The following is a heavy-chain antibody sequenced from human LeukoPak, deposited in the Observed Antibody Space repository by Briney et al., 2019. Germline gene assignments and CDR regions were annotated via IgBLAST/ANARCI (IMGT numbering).Heavy chain of an antibody. D-gene: IGHD6-19*01. J-gene: IGHJ4*02. CDR2: IYYSGST. Sequence: SETPSLTCTVSGGSISSYYWSWIRQPPGKGLEWIGYIYYSGSTNYNPSLKSRVTISVDTSKNQFSLKLSSVTAADTAVYYCATQYSSGIDYWGQGTLVTVSS. CDR1: GGSISSYY. V-gene: IGHV4-59*01. CDR3: ATQYSSGIDY.